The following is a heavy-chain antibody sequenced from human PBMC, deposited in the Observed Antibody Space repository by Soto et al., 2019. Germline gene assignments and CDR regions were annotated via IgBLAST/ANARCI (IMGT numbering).Heavy chain of an antibody. D-gene: IGHD4-4*01. Sequence: ASVKVSCKASGYTFTGYYMHWVRQATGQGLEWMGWMNPKSANTGYAQNFQGRVTMTMNTSISTAYMELSSLRSEDTAVYYCARSPSWETTVTPYYFDYWGQGTQVTVSS. CDR1: GYTFTGYY. J-gene: IGHJ4*02. V-gene: IGHV1-8*02. CDR3: ARSPSWETTVTPYYFDY. CDR2: MNPKSANT.